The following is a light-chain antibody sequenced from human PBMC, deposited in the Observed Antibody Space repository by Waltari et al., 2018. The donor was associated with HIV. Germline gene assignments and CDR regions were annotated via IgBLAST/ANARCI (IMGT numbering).Light chain of an antibody. CDR2: EVS. J-gene: IGLJ2*01. CDR1: SSDVGVSNS. V-gene: IGLV2-14*01. CDR3: SSYTSSSTLV. Sequence: QSALTQPASVSGSPGQSITISCTGTSSDVGVSNSVSWYQQHPGKAPKLMIYEVSNRPSGVSNRFSGSKSGNTASLTISGLQAEDEADYYCSSYTSSSTLVFGGGTKLTVL.